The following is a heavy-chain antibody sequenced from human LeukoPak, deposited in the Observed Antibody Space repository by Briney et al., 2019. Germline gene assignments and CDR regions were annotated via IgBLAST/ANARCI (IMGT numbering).Heavy chain of an antibody. CDR2: IIPIFGTA. D-gene: IGHD1-26*01. Sequence: EASVKVSCKASGGTFSSYAISWVRQAPGQGLEWMGGIIPIFGTANYAQKFQGRVTITADESTSTAYMELSSLRSEDTAVYYCASRIVGATTFDYWGQGTLVTVSS. CDR1: GGTFSSYA. J-gene: IGHJ4*02. V-gene: IGHV1-69*13. CDR3: ASRIVGATTFDY.